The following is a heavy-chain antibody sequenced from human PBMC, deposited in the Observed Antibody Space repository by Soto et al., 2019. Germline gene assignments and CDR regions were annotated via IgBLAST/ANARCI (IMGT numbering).Heavy chain of an antibody. CDR1: GFSFTSSG. D-gene: IGHD1-26*01. V-gene: IGHV1-18*04. Sequence: ASVKVSCKASGFSFTSSGFNWVRQAPGQGLEWVGWVSAKSGDTKCVENLQGRVTMTTDTSTNTAYMELSSLGSEDTAVYYCARAGDSGSYSRGFGYFAYWGQGTLVTVSS. J-gene: IGHJ4*02. CDR2: VSAKSGDT. CDR3: ARAGDSGSYSRGFGYFAY.